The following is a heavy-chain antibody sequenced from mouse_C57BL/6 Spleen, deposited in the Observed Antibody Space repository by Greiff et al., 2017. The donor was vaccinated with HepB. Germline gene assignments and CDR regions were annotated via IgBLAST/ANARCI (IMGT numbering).Heavy chain of an antibody. D-gene: IGHD1-1*01. J-gene: IGHJ1*03. CDR2: ISNLAYSI. CDR3: ARFITTVVGYFDV. Sequence: EVMLVESGGGLVQPGGSLKLSCAASGFTFSDYGMAWVRQAPRKGPEWVAFISNLAYSIYYADTVTGRFTISRENAKNTLYLEMSSLRSEDTAMYYCARFITTVVGYFDVWGTGTTVTVSS. CDR1: GFTFSDYG. V-gene: IGHV5-15*01.